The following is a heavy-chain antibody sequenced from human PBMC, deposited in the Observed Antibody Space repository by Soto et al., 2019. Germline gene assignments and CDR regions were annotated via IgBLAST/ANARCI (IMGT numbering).Heavy chain of an antibody. CDR3: AKCRNLDELFDY. CDR1: GDSISSNSYY. CDR2: IYYSGST. D-gene: IGHD4-4*01. V-gene: IGHV4-39*01. J-gene: IGHJ4*02. Sequence: QLQLQESGPGLVKPSETLSLTCTVSGDSISSNSYYWGWIRQPPGKGLEWIGSIYYSGSTYYNPSLKSRVTISVDTSKNQFSLKLRSVTAADTAVYYCAKCRNLDELFDYWGQGTLVTVSS.